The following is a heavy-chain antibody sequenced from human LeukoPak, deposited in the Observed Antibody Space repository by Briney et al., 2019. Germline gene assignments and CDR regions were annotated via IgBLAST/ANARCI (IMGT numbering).Heavy chain of an antibody. CDR2: IKYDGSAT. D-gene: IGHD3-16*01. V-gene: IGHV3-7*03. CDR1: GFTFSDFW. CDR3: AKIPQVATYTVPNFDF. J-gene: IGHJ4*02. Sequence: GGTLRLSCAASGFTFSDFWMNWVRQAPGKGLEWVADIKYDGSATYSVDSVKGRFTVSRDNGKNSVYLEMNSLRAEDTAVYYCAKIPQVATYTVPNFDFWGQGTLVTVSS.